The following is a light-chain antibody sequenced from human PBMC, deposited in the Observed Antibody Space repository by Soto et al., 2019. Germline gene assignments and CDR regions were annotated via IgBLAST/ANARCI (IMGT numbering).Light chain of an antibody. CDR1: QSVSSN. J-gene: IGKJ4*01. CDR2: GAS. Sequence: EIVMPQSPATLSVSPGERATLSCRASQSVSSNLAWYQQKPGQAPSLLIYGASTRATGTPARFSGSGSGTEFTLTISSLQSEDFAVYYCQQHIRWPLTFGGGTKVDIK. CDR3: QQHIRWPLT. V-gene: IGKV3-15*01.